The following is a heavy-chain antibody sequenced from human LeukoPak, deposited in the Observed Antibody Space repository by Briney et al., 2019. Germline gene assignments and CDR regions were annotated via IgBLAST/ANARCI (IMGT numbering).Heavy chain of an antibody. CDR2: ISSHNGYT. V-gene: IGHV1-18*01. J-gene: IGHJ4*02. D-gene: IGHD3-3*01. Sequence: ASVKVSCKASGYTFISYGISWVRQAPGQGLEWMGWISSHNGYTKYAQKFQGRVTMTTDTSMSTAYMELSSLRSEDTAVYYCARSDVWSERLHFDYWGQGTLVTVSS. CDR3: ARSDVWSERLHFDY. CDR1: GYTFISYG.